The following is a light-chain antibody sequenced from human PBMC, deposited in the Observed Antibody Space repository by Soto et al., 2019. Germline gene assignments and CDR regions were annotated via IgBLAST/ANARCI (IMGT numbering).Light chain of an antibody. CDR1: QSVRSY. CDR3: QQRSNWRGVT. Sequence: EIVLKQSPATLSLSPGERATLSCRDSQSVRSYLAWYQQTPGQAPRLLXYDASNRANGIPARFSGSGSGTDLTLTISSLEPEDFAVYACQQRSNWRGVTFGQGTKVDIK. CDR2: DAS. J-gene: IGKJ1*01. V-gene: IGKV3-11*01.